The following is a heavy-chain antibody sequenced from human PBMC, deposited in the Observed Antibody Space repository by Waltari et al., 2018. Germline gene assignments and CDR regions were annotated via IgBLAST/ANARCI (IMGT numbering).Heavy chain of an antibody. J-gene: IGHJ4*02. D-gene: IGHD1-1*01. CDR2: IFGSSGGT. Sequence: QVQLQESGPAVVKPSETLSLTCAVSGGSISSSDWWSWIRQSPGKGLEWIGGIFGSSGGTEYNPSLKSRVTISKDTSKNQFSLKLRSVTAADTAVYFCARDGLRGTTFDYWGQGVLVTVYS. CDR1: GGSISSSDW. CDR3: ARDGLRGTTFDY. V-gene: IGHV4-4*02.